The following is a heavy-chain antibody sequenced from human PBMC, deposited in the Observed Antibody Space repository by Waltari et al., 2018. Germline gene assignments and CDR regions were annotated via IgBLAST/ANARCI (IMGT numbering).Heavy chain of an antibody. V-gene: IGHV4-39*07. J-gene: IGHJ6*03. CDR1: GGSISSSSYY. CDR3: ARGGEWNYGYYYYYMDV. D-gene: IGHD1-7*01. Sequence: QLQLQESGPGLVKPSETLSLTCTVSGGSISSSSYYWGWIRQPPGKGLEWIGSIYYSGSTYYNPSLKSRVTISVDTSKNQFSLKLSSVTAADTAMYYCARGGEWNYGYYYYYMDVWGKGTTVTISS. CDR2: IYYSGST.